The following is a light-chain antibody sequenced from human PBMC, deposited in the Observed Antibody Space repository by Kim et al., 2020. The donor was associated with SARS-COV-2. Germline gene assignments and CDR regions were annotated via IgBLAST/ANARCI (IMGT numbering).Light chain of an antibody. CDR2: NDS. CDR1: ALAKQY. V-gene: IGLV3-25*03. Sequence: SYELTQPLSVSVSPGQTARITCSGDALAKQYAFWFQQKPGQAPVLVIYNDSDRPSGIHERFSGSSSGTTVTLTISGVQAEDEADYYCQSADSIGTYWVFGGGTNVTVL. J-gene: IGLJ3*02. CDR3: QSADSIGTYWV.